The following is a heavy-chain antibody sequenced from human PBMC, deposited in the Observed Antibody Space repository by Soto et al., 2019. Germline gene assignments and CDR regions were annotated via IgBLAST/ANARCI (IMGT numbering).Heavy chain of an antibody. CDR1: GFTFSSYS. D-gene: IGHD3-22*01. CDR2: ISSSSSYI. V-gene: IGHV3-21*01. CDR3: ARGGGLRYYDSSGYSITNWYFDL. J-gene: IGHJ2*01. Sequence: LRLSCAASGFTFSSYSMNLVRQAPLKGLEWVSSISSSSSYIYYADSVKGRFTISRDNAKNSLYLQMNSLRAEDTAVYYCARGGGLRYYDSSGYSITNWYFDLWGRGTLVTVSS.